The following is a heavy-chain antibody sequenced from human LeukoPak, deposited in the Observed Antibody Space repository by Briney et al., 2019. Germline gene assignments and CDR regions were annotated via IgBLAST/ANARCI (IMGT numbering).Heavy chain of an antibody. Sequence: SETLSLTCAVYGGSFSGYFWIWIRQTPGKGLEWIGEINHSGRTNYNSFLKSRVTISVDTSKNQFSLKLSSVTAADMGVYYCARGGSNGWYYDYWGQGTLVTVSS. CDR3: ARGGSNGWYYDY. V-gene: IGHV4-34*01. D-gene: IGHD6-19*01. CDR2: INHSGRT. J-gene: IGHJ4*02. CDR1: GGSFSGYF.